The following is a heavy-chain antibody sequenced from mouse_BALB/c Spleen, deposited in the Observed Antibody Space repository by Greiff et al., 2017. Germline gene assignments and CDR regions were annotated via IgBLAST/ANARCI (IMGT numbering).Heavy chain of an antibody. J-gene: IGHJ3*01. Sequence: EVKLMESGGGLVQPGGSLKLSCAASGFTFSSYTMSWVRQTPEKRLEWVAYISNGGGSTYYPDTVKGRFTISRDNAKNTLYLQMSSLKSEDTAMYYCARHGLGRGFAYWGQGTLVTVSA. CDR2: ISNGGGST. V-gene: IGHV5-12-2*01. CDR1: GFTFSSYT. D-gene: IGHD4-1*01. CDR3: ARHGLGRGFAY.